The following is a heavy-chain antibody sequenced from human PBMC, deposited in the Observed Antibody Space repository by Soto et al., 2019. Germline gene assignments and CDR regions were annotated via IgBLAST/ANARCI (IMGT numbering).Heavy chain of an antibody. D-gene: IGHD6-19*01. V-gene: IGHV3-7*01. CDR2: IKQDGSEK. CDR1: GFTFSSYW. Sequence: PGGSLRLSCAASGFTFSSYWMSWVRQAPEKGLEWVANIKQDGSEKYYVDSVKGRFTISRDNAKNSLYLQMNSLRAEDMVVYYCARGESSGSIKGFDYWGQGTLVTVSS. J-gene: IGHJ4*02. CDR3: ARGESSGSIKGFDY.